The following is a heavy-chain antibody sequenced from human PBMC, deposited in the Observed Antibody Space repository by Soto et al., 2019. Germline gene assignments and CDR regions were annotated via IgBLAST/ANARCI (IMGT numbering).Heavy chain of an antibody. Sequence: QVQLLESGGALVKPGESLRLSCAASEFTVSAYYMAWVRQAPGKGLDWISYISGDSRYANYADSVKGRFTISRDNAKNSLYLQMNSLTAEDTAVYFCATGQQVRMADIWGQGTMVTVSS. CDR2: ISGDSRYA. D-gene: IGHD6-13*01. J-gene: IGHJ3*02. CDR1: EFTVSAYY. CDR3: ATGQQVRMADI. V-gene: IGHV3-11*03.